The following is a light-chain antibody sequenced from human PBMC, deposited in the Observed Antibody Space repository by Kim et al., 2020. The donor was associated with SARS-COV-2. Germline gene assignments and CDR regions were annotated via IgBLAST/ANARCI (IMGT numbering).Light chain of an antibody. Sequence: SSELTQDPAVSVALGQTVRITCQGDSLRSYYATWYQQKPGQAPILVIYGKNNRPSGIPDRFSGSSSGNTASLTITGTQAGDEADYYCNSLDSNANLLFGAGTQLTVL. CDR1: SLRSYY. V-gene: IGLV3-19*01. CDR2: GKN. J-gene: IGLJ2*01. CDR3: NSLDSNANLL.